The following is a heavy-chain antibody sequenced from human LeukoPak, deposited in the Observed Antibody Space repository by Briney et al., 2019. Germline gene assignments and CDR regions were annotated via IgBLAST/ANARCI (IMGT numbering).Heavy chain of an antibody. V-gene: IGHV5-51*01. CDR3: ARLYDILTSNSFDP. CDR1: GYSFSNYW. J-gene: IGHJ5*02. CDR2: IYPGDSDT. D-gene: IGHD3-9*01. Sequence: GESLQISCKGSGYSFSNYWIGWVRPMPGKGLEWMGIIYPGDSDTRYSPSFQGQVTISADKSISTAYVQWSSLKASDTAMYYCARLYDILTSNSFDPWGQGTLVTVSS.